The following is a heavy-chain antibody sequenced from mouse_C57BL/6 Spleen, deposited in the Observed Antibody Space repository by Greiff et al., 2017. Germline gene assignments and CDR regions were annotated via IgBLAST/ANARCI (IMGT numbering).Heavy chain of an antibody. J-gene: IGHJ4*01. D-gene: IGHD1-1*01. Sequence: VQLQQPGAELVKPGASVKLSCKASGYTFTSYWMHWVKQRPGRGLEWIGRIDPNSGGTKYNEKFKSKATLTVDKPSSTAYMQLSSLTSEDSTVFYCARSRGSPLDYAMDYWGQGTSVTVSS. CDR3: ARSRGSPLDYAMDY. CDR2: IDPNSGGT. CDR1: GYTFTSYW. V-gene: IGHV1-72*01.